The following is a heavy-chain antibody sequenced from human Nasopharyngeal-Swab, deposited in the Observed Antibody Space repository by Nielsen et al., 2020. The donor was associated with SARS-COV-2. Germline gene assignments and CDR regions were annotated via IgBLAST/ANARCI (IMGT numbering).Heavy chain of an antibody. Sequence: GGSLRLSCAASGFTFSSYAMSWVRQAPGKGLEWVSAISGSGGSTYYADSVKGRLTISRDNSKNTLYLQMNSLRAEDTAVYYCAKDSVLLWFGELYYMDVWGKGTTVTVSS. CDR2: ISGSGGST. D-gene: IGHD3-10*01. V-gene: IGHV3-23*01. J-gene: IGHJ6*03. CDR1: GFTFSSYA. CDR3: AKDSVLLWFGELYYMDV.